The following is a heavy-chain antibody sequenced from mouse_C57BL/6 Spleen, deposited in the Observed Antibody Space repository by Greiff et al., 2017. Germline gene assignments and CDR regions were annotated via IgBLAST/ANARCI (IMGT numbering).Heavy chain of an antibody. J-gene: IGHJ3*01. Sequence: QVQLQQPGTELVKPGASVKLSCKASGYTFTSYWMHWVKQRPGQGLEWIGNINPSNGGTNHNEKFKSKATLTVDKSSSTAYMQLSSLTSEESAVYYCARWETNSVGARGGFAYWGQGTLVTVSA. V-gene: IGHV1-53*01. D-gene: IGHD1-1*01. CDR2: INPSNGGT. CDR1: GYTFTSYW. CDR3: ARWETNSVGARGGFAY.